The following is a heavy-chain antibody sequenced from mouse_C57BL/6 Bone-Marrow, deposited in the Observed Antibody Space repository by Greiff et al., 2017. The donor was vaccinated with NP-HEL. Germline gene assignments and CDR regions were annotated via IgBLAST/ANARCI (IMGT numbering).Heavy chain of an antibody. Sequence: DVQLVESGPGLVKPSQSLSLTCSVTGYSITSGYYWNWIRQFPGNKLEWMGYISYDGSNNYNPSLKNRISITRDTSKNQFFLKLNSVTTEDTATYYCAREVYGAYWGQGTLVTVSA. CDR3: AREVYGAY. D-gene: IGHD1-1*01. V-gene: IGHV3-6*01. CDR1: GYSITSGYY. J-gene: IGHJ3*01. CDR2: ISYDGSN.